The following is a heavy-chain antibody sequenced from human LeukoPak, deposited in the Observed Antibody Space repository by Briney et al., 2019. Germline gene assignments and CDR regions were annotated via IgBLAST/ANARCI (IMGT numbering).Heavy chain of an antibody. J-gene: IGHJ4*02. CDR1: GGSISSSSYY. V-gene: IGHV4-39*01. D-gene: IGHD3-10*01. Sequence: SETLSLTCTVSGGSISSSSYYWGWIRQPPGKGLEWIGSIYYSGSTYYNPSLKSRVTISVDTSKNQFSLKLSSVTAADTAVYYCARPALRGYYFDYWGQGTLVTVSS. CDR2: IYYSGST. CDR3: ARPALRGYYFDY.